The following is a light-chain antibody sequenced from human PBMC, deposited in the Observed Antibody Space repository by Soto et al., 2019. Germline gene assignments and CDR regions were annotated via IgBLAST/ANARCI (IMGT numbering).Light chain of an antibody. J-gene: IGKJ1*01. CDR2: DAS. CDR3: QQYNSYSRP. V-gene: IGKV1-5*01. CDR1: QSISSW. Sequence: DITMTQSPSTLSASVGDRVTITCRASQSISSWLAWYQQKPGKAPKLLIYDASSLESGVPSRFSGSGSGTEFTLTISSLQPDDFATYYCQQYNSYSRPFGQGTKVDIK.